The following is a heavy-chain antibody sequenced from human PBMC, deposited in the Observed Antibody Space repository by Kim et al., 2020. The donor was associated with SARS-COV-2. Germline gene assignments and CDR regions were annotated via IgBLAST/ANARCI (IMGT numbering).Heavy chain of an antibody. Sequence: GRFTISRDHAKNSLYLQMNSLRAEDTAVYYCARRGTAMVTYYYYYYYMDVWGKGTTVTVSS. D-gene: IGHD5-18*01. V-gene: IGHV3-11*01. CDR3: ARRGTAMVTYYYYYYYMDV. J-gene: IGHJ6*03.